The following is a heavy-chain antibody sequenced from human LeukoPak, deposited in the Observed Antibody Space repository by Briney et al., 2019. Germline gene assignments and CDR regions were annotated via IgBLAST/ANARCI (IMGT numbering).Heavy chain of an antibody. Sequence: ASVKVSCKASGYTFTSYAMHWVRQAPGQRLEWMGWINAGNGNTKYSQKFQGRVTITRDTSASTAYMELSSLRSEDTAVYYCARDRKWLVYYFDYWGQGTLVTASS. CDR1: GYTFTSYA. CDR3: ARDRKWLVYYFDY. CDR2: INAGNGNT. J-gene: IGHJ4*02. V-gene: IGHV1-3*01. D-gene: IGHD6-19*01.